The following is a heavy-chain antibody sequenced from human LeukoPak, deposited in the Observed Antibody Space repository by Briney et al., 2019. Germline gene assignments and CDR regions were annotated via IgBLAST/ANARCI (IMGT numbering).Heavy chain of an antibody. D-gene: IGHD3-16*01. J-gene: IGHJ3*02. CDR2: INPNSGGT. CDR3: ATFMILDEEDFDI. V-gene: IGHV1-2*06. Sequence: ASVKVSCKASGYTFTGYYIHWVRQAPGHGLEWMGRINPNSGGTNFAQKFQGRVTMTRDTSINAAYMELSRLRSDDTAVFYCATFMILDEEDFDIWGQGTMVTVSS. CDR1: GYTFTGYY.